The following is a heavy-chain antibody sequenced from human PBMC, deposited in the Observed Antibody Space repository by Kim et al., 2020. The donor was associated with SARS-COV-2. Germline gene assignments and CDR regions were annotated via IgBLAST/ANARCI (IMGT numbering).Heavy chain of an antibody. CDR2: ISWNSGSI. CDR3: AVLRYYYGSGSKRWDGMDV. V-gene: IGHV3-9*01. CDR1: GFTFDDYA. J-gene: IGHJ6*02. D-gene: IGHD3-10*01. Sequence: GGSLRLSCAASGFTFDDYAMHWVRQAPGKGLEWVSGISWNSGSIGYADSVKGRFTISRANAKNSLYLQMNSLRAEDTALYYCAVLRYYYGSGSKRWDGMDVWGQGTTVTVSS.